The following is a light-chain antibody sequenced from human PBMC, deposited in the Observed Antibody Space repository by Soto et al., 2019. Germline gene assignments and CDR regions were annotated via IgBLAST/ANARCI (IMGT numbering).Light chain of an antibody. J-gene: IGLJ1*01. Sequence: QSALTQPASVSGSPGQSITISCTGTSSDVGSYNLVSRYQQHPGKAPKLMIYEVSKRPSGVSNRFSGSKSGNTASLTISGLQAEDEASYYCCSYAGPITFYVFGTGTKLTVL. V-gene: IGLV2-23*02. CDR2: EVS. CDR3: CSYAGPITFYV. CDR1: SSDVGSYNL.